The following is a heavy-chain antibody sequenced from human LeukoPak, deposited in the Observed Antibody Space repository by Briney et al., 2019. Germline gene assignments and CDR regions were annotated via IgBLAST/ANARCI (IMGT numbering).Heavy chain of an antibody. V-gene: IGHV3-23*01. CDR1: GFTFSDYA. Sequence: GGSLRLSCVASGFTFSDYAMNWVRQAPGKGLEWVSTFKTNSGQVYYAESVRGRFTISRDNSKNTVYLQMSSLRVEDTALYYCARSVPDYTRFDYWGQGALVTVSP. CDR2: FKTNSGQV. CDR3: ARSVPDYTRFDY. D-gene: IGHD4-11*01. J-gene: IGHJ4*02.